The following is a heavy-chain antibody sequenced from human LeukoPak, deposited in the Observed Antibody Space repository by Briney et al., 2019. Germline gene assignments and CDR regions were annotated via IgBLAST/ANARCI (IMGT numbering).Heavy chain of an antibody. Sequence: GGSLRLSCAASGFTFSSYSMNWVRRAPGKGLEWVSSISSSSSYIYYADSVKGRFTISRDNAKNSLYLQMNSLRAEDTAVYYCARDKYYYGSGSYLPFDYWGQGTLVTVSS. J-gene: IGHJ4*02. CDR1: GFTFSSYS. D-gene: IGHD3-10*01. CDR2: ISSSSSYI. V-gene: IGHV3-21*01. CDR3: ARDKYYYGSGSYLPFDY.